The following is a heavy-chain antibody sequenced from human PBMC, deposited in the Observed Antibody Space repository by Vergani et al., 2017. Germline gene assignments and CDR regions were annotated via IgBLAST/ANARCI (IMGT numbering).Heavy chain of an antibody. CDR1: GGSFSGYY. V-gene: IGHV3-11*03. Sequence: QVQLQQWGAGLLKPSETLSLTCAVYGGSFSGYYWSWIRQPPGKGLEWVSYISSSSSYTNYADSVKGRFTISRDNAKNSLYLQMNSLRAEDTAVYYCARGSLRYYYYGMDVWGQGTTVTVSS. J-gene: IGHJ6*02. CDR2: ISSSSSYT. CDR3: ARGSLRYYYYGMDV.